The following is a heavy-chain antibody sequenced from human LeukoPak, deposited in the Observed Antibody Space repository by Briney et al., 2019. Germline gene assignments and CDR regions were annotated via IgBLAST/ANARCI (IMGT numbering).Heavy chain of an antibody. V-gene: IGHV1-69*06. J-gene: IGHJ5*02. D-gene: IGHD2-15*01. Sequence: SVKVSCKASGGTFSSYAIGWVRQAPGQGLEWMGRIIPIFGTANYAQKFQGRVTITADKSTSTAYMELSSLRPEDTAVYYCARESSGVAATQDWFDPWGQGTLVTVSS. CDR2: IIPIFGTA. CDR1: GGTFSSYA. CDR3: ARESSGVAATQDWFDP.